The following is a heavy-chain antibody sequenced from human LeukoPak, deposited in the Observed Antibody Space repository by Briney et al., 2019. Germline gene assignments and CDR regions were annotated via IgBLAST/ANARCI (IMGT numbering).Heavy chain of an antibody. V-gene: IGHV3-30*02. CDR2: IRYDGSNK. Sequence: PGGSLRLSCAASGFTFSSYGMHWVRQAPGKGLEWVAFIRYDGSNKYYADSVKGRFTISRDNSKNTLYLQMNSLRAEDTAVYYCAKDPHPYRVGATYFDYWGQGTLVTVSS. CDR3: AKDPHPYRVGATYFDY. D-gene: IGHD1-26*01. CDR1: GFTFSSYG. J-gene: IGHJ4*02.